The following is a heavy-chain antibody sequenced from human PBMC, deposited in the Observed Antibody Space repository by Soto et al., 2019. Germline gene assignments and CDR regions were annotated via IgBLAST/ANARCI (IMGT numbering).Heavy chain of an antibody. V-gene: IGHV2-5*02. CDR1: GVSLTNSGVS. J-gene: IGHJ4*02. CDR2: ILWDDDK. Sequence: QITLQESGPTLVKPTQTLTLTCSVSGVSLTNSGVSVGWIRQPPGTALEWLALILWDDDKRYSPALKSRLTVTKDTSKNQVVLTLTNVDPVDTATYYCAQGTTRTSMLEYWGQGIRVSVSS. CDR3: AQGTTRTSMLEY. D-gene: IGHD2-8*01.